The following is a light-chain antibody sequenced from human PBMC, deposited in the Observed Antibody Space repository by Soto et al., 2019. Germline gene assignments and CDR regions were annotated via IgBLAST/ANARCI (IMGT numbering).Light chain of an antibody. V-gene: IGKV1-9*01. CDR1: QGISSY. J-gene: IGKJ5*01. CDR3: QQLNTYPIT. CDR2: AAS. Sequence: IQLTQSPSSRSASVGDRVTITCRASQGISSYLAWYQQKPGKALKLLIYAASTLQSGVPSRFSGSGSGTDFTLTISSLQPEDFATYYCQQLNTYPITFGQGTRLEIK.